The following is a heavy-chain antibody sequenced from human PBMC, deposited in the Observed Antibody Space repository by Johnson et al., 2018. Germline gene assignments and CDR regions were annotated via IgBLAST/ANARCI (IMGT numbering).Heavy chain of an antibody. CDR1: GFTFSGSA. V-gene: IGHV3-73*01. J-gene: IGHJ1*01. CDR3: TAEGH. Sequence: VQLVQSGGGLVQPGRSLSLSCAASGFTFSGSAMHWVRQASGKGLEWVGRIRSKANSYATAYAASVKGRLTISRDDSKHTAYLQMNSLKTEDTAVYYCTAEGHWGQGTLVTVSS. CDR2: IRSKANSYAT.